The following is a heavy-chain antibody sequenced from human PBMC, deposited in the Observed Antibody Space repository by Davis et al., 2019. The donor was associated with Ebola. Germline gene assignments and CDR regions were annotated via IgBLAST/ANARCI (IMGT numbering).Heavy chain of an antibody. J-gene: IGHJ6*02. CDR2: IYTSGST. V-gene: IGHV4-4*07. Sequence: PSETLSLTCTVSGGSISSYYWSWIRQPAGKGLEWIGRIYTSGSTNYNPSLKSRVTMSVDTSKNQFSLKLSSVTAADTAVYYCARDGPYCSSTSCPGKYGMDVWGQGTTVTVSS. D-gene: IGHD2-2*01. CDR3: ARDGPYCSSTSCPGKYGMDV. CDR1: GGSISSYY.